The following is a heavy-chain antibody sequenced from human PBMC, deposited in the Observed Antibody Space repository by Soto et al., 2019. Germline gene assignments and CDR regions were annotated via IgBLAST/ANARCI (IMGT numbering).Heavy chain of an antibody. Sequence: SVSNAWMNWVRQAPGKGLEWVGRIKSKTDGGTTDYAAPVKGRFTISRDDSKNTLYLQMNSLKTEDTAVYYCTTDGRGSYSAFDIWGQGTMVTVSS. D-gene: IGHD1-26*01. CDR2: IKSKTDGGTT. CDR3: TTDGRGSYSAFDI. J-gene: IGHJ3*02. CDR1: SVSNAW. V-gene: IGHV3-15*07.